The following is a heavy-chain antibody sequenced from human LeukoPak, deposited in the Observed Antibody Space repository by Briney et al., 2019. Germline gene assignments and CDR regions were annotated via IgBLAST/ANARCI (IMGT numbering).Heavy chain of an antibody. CDR1: GFTFSSYA. CDR3: AKNRGNSYGSGSYYLDY. V-gene: IGHV3-23*01. J-gene: IGHJ4*02. D-gene: IGHD3-10*01. CDR2: ISGSGGST. Sequence: PGGSLRLSCAASGFTFSSYAMSWVRQAPGKGLEWVSAISGSGGSTYYADSVKGRFTISRDNSKNTLYLQMNSLRAEDTAVYYCAKNRGNSYGSGSYYLDYWGQGTLVTVSS.